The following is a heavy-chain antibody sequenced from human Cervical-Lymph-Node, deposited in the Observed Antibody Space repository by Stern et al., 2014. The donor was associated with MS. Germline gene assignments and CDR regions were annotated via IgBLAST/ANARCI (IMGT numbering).Heavy chain of an antibody. D-gene: IGHD2-2*02. V-gene: IGHV3-48*02. CDR1: GFTFSNYN. Sequence: EVQLVESGGGLVQPGGSLRLSWVASGFTFSNYNMNWVRQAPGKGLERISQIRISSMFYADSVKGRFPIPRDSVKNSVYLQMSGLRDEDTGVYYCARTIRYTTTYSPRHGPTNWFAPWGQGTLVTVSS. CDR3: ARTIRYTTTYSPRHGPTNWFAP. CDR2: IRISSM. J-gene: IGHJ5*02.